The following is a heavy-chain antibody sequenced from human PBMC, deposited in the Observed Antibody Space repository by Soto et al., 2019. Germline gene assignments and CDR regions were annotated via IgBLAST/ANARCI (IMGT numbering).Heavy chain of an antibody. V-gene: IGHV4-31*03. CDR1: GGSISSGGYY. CDR3: ARDGKGVVTAPDAFDI. J-gene: IGHJ3*02. D-gene: IGHD2-21*02. CDR2: IYYSGST. Sequence: SETLSLTCTVSGGSISSGGYYWSWIRQHPGKGLEWIGYIYYSGSTYYNPSLKSRVTISVDTSKNQFSLKLSSVTAADTAVYYCARDGKGVVTAPDAFDIWGQGTMVTVSS.